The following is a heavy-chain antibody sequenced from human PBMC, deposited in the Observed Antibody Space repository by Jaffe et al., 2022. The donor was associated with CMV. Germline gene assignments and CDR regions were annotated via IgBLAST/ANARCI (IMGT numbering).Heavy chain of an antibody. CDR2: INHSGST. V-gene: IGHV4-34*01. CDR3: ARLPTRGILTGGYYYGMDV. Sequence: QVQLQQWGAGLLKPSETLSLTCAVYGGSFSGYYWSWIRQPPGKGLEWIGEINHSGSTNYNPSLKSRVTISVDTSKNQFSLKLSSVTAADTAVYYCARLPTRGILTGGYYYGMDVWGQGTTVTVSS. J-gene: IGHJ6*02. CDR1: GGSFSGYY. D-gene: IGHD3-9*01.